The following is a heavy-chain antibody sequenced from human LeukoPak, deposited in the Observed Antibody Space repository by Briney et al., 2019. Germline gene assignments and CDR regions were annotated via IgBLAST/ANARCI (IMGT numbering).Heavy chain of an antibody. Sequence: SETLSPTCTVSGASISGSGYYWGWIRQPPGKGLEWIGSIYSSGSTYYNASLQSRVTISIETSKNQISLRLNSVTAADTAMYYCAKSGGYGLIDYWGQGTLVTVSS. CDR2: IYSSGST. D-gene: IGHD1-26*01. J-gene: IGHJ4*02. CDR1: GASISGSGYY. V-gene: IGHV4-39*01. CDR3: AKSGGYGLIDY.